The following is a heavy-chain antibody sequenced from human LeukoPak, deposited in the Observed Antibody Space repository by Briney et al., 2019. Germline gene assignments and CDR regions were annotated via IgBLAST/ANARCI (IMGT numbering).Heavy chain of an antibody. V-gene: IGHV3-11*01. CDR1: GFTFSDYY. J-gene: IGHJ4*02. Sequence: PGGSLRLSCAASGFTFSDYYMSWIRQAPGKGLEWVSYISNSGSTIYYADSVKGRFTISRDNAKNSLYLQMNSLRAEDTAVYYCARDAGGYYDSSGYSFQFDYWGQGTLVTVSS. D-gene: IGHD3-22*01. CDR3: ARDAGGYYDSSGYSFQFDY. CDR2: ISNSGSTI.